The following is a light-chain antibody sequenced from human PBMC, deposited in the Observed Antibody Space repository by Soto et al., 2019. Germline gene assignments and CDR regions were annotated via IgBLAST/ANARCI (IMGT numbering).Light chain of an antibody. CDR1: QSVSSN. CDR3: QQYYNWPERT. J-gene: IGKJ1*01. V-gene: IGKV3-15*01. CDR2: GAS. Sequence: EIVMTQSPATLSVSPGERATLSCRASQSVSSNLAWYQQKPGQAPRLLIYGASTRATGIPARFSGSGSGTEFTLNISSLQSEDFAIFHCQQYYNWPERTFGQGTKVDSK.